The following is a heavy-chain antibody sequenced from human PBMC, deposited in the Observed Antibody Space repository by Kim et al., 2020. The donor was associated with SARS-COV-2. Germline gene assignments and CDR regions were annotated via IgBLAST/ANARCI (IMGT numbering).Heavy chain of an antibody. J-gene: IGHJ4*02. D-gene: IGHD3-10*01. CDR3: ARDYFPLDY. V-gene: IGHV1-46*01. CDR2: GST. Sequence: GSTSYAQKFQGRVTMTRDTSTSTVYMELSSLRSEDTAVYYCARDYFPLDYWGQGTLVTVSS.